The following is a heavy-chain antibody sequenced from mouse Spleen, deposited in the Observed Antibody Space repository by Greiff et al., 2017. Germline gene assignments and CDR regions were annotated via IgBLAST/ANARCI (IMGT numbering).Heavy chain of an antibody. J-gene: IGHJ1*03. CDR2: IYPGGGYT. CDR3: ARRMNYYGSSYWYFDV. CDR1: GYTFTNYW. D-gene: IGHD1-1*01. V-gene: IGHV1-63*01. Sequence: VQGVESGAELVRPGTSVKMSCKASGYTFTNYWIGWAKQRPGHGLEWIGDIYPGGGYTNYNEKFKGKATLTADKSSSTAYMQFSSLTSEDSAIYYCARRMNYYGSSYWYFDVWGTGTTVTVSS.